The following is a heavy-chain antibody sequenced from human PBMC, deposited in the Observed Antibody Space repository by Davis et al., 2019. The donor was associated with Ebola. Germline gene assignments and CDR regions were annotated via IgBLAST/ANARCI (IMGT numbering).Heavy chain of an antibody. CDR1: GGSFSGYY. CDR3: ARERRYGDLNLRWFDP. J-gene: IGHJ5*02. Sequence: LRLSCAVYGGSFSGYYWSWIRQPPGKGLEWIGYIYYSGSTYYNPSLKSRVTISVDTSKNQFSLKLSSVTAADTAVYYCARERRYGDLNLRWFDPWGQGTLVTVSS. D-gene: IGHD4-17*01. V-gene: IGHV4-30-4*08. CDR2: IYYSGST.